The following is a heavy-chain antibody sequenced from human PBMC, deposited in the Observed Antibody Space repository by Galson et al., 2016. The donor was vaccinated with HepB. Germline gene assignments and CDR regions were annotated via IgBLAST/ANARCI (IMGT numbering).Heavy chain of an antibody. D-gene: IGHD5-12*01. J-gene: IGHJ6*03. CDR3: VRREVAFDLLFYLDV. CDR1: GDSISSSGYY. CDR2: IYYTGSA. Sequence: SETLSLTCSVSGDSISSSGYYWGWIRQPPGKGLEWIGSIYYTGSAFSSPSLKSRVTVSEDTSKRQFPLRLTSVTAAHTAGYYCVRREVAFDLLFYLDVWSKGTTVTVSS. V-gene: IGHV4-39*01.